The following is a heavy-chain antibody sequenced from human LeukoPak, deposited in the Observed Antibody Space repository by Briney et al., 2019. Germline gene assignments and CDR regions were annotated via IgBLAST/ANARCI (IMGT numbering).Heavy chain of an antibody. Sequence: GASVKVSCKASGGTFSSYAISWVRQAPGQGLEWMGGIIPIFGTANYAQKFQGRVTITADESTSTAYMELSSLRSEDTAVYYWARTPPGGGSVCSSTSCHGLGWFDPWGQGTLVTVSS. CDR3: ARTPPGGGSVCSSTSCHGLGWFDP. CDR1: GGTFSSYA. CDR2: IIPIFGTA. V-gene: IGHV1-69*13. D-gene: IGHD2-2*01. J-gene: IGHJ5*02.